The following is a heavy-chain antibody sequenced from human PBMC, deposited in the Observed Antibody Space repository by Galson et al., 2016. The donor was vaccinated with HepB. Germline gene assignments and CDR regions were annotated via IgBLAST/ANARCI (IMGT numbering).Heavy chain of an antibody. V-gene: IGHV3-7*01. CDR1: GFTFSSNW. CDR2: IKEDGSET. J-gene: IGHJ4*02. CDR3: ARLRPRSYFYY. Sequence: SLRLSCAASGFTFSSNWMSWVRQAPGKGLEWVASIKEDGSETYYVDSVKGRFTISRDNAKNSLYLQMSSLRAEDTAVFYCARLRPRSYFYYWGQGTLVTVSS.